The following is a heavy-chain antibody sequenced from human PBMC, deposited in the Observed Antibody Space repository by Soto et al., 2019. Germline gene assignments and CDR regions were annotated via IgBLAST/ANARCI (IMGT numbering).Heavy chain of an antibody. V-gene: IGHV1-2*04. Sequence: ASVKVSCKASGYTFTGYYMHWVRQAPGQGLEWMGWINPNSGGTNYAQKFQGWVTMTRDTSISTAYMELSRLRSDDTAVCYCARDRERIQLWYLFDYWGQGTLVTVSS. D-gene: IGHD5-18*01. CDR1: GYTFTGYY. CDR2: INPNSGGT. CDR3: ARDRERIQLWYLFDY. J-gene: IGHJ4*02.